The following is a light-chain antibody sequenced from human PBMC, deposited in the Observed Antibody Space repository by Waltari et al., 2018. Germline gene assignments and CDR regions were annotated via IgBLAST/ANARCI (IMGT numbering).Light chain of an antibody. CDR2: SDN. V-gene: IGLV1-44*01. Sequence: SVLPQPPAAPGTPGQRVTISCSGSSSNIGNNPVHWYQQLPGTAPKLLIYSDNQRPSGVPDRFSGSKSGTSASLAISGLQSEDEADYYCAAWDDSLNGWVFGGGTKLTVL. CDR3: AAWDDSLNGWV. CDR1: SSNIGNNP. J-gene: IGLJ3*02.